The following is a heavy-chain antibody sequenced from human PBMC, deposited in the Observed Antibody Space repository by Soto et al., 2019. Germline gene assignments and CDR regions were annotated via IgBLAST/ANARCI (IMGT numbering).Heavy chain of an antibody. V-gene: IGHV4-30-4*01. D-gene: IGHD3-22*01. J-gene: IGHJ4*02. CDR2: IYYSGST. Sequence: QVQLQESGPGLVKPSQTLSLTCTVSGGSISSGDYYWSWIRQPPGKGLEWIGYIYYSGSTYYNPSLKSRFTIPVDTSKNQFSLKLSSVTAADTAVYYCASGTYYYDSSGYRKGPFDYWGQGTLVTVSS. CDR3: ASGTYYYDSSGYRKGPFDY. CDR1: GGSISSGDYY.